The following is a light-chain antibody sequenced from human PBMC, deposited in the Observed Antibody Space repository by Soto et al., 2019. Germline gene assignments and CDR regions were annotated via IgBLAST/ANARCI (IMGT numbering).Light chain of an antibody. V-gene: IGKV3-15*01. Sequence: EIVMTQSPATLSVSPGERTTLSCRASQSVGNNLAWYQQKPGQAPRLLIYGAYTRATGIPARFSGSGSGTDFTLTISSLQSEDFAVYYCQHYNYWLPKTFGQGTKVEMK. CDR1: QSVGNN. CDR2: GAY. CDR3: QHYNYWLPKT. J-gene: IGKJ1*01.